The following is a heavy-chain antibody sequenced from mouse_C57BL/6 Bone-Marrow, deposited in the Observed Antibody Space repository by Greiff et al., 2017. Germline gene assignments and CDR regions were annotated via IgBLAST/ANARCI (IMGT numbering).Heavy chain of an antibody. V-gene: IGHV1-59*01. J-gene: IGHJ3*01. D-gene: IGHD2-10*02. Sequence: VQLQQPGAELVRPGTSVKLSCKASGYTFTSYWMHWVKQRPGQGLEWIGVIDPSDSYTNYNQKFTGKAPLTVDTSSSPAYMQLSSLTSEDSADYYGARRASMCGGFAYWGQGTLVTVSA. CDR3: ARRASMCGGFAY. CDR1: GYTFTSYW. CDR2: IDPSDSYT.